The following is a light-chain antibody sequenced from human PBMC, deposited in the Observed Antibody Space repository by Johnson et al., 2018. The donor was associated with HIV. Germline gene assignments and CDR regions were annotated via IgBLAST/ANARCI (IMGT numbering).Light chain of an antibody. CDR1: SSNIGNNY. CDR2: ENN. J-gene: IGLJ1*01. CDR3: GTWDGSLSAGV. V-gene: IGLV1-51*02. Sequence: QAVLTQPPSVSAAPGQKVTISCSGSSSNIGNNYVSWYQQFPGTAPKLLIYENNKRPSGIPDRFSGSKSGTSTTLAITGLQTGDEADYYCGTWDGSLSAGVFGTGTKVTVL.